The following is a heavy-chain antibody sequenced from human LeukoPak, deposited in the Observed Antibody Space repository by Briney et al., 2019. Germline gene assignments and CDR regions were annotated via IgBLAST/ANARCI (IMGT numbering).Heavy chain of an antibody. CDR3: ARDQPYGDYTFDY. Sequence: GGSLRLSCAASGFTFSSYSMNWVRQAPGKGLEWVSSISSSSSYIYYAYSVKGRFTISRDNAKNSLYLQMNSLRAEDTAVYYCARDQPYGDYTFDYWGQGTLVTVSS. J-gene: IGHJ4*02. V-gene: IGHV3-21*01. D-gene: IGHD4-17*01. CDR2: ISSSSSYI. CDR1: GFTFSSYS.